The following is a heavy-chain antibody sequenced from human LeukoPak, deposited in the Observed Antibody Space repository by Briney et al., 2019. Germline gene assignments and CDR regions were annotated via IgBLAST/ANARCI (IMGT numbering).Heavy chain of an antibody. CDR3: ARVTYCSSTSCGFDP. CDR2: IYYSGST. V-gene: IGHV4-59*01. Sequence: SETLSLTCTVSGGSISSYYWSWIRQPPGKGLEWIGCIYYSGSTNYNPSLKSRVTISVDTSKNQFSLKLSSVTAADTAVYYCARVTYCSSTSCGFDPWGQGTLVTVSS. CDR1: GGSISSYY. J-gene: IGHJ5*02. D-gene: IGHD2-2*01.